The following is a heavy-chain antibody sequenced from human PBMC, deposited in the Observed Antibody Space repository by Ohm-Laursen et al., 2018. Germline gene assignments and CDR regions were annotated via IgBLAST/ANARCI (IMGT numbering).Heavy chain of an antibody. D-gene: IGHD4-23*01. Sequence: TQTLTLTCSFSGFSLSTSGVGAGWMRQPPGKPPEWLALIYWDDEKRYSPSLNNRLTITKGTSRNQVVLTMINMDPVDTATYYCAHRRGWTRVTDAKGFDYWGQGILVTVSS. CDR1: GFSLSTSGVG. J-gene: IGHJ4*02. CDR3: AHRRGWTRVTDAKGFDY. V-gene: IGHV2-5*02. CDR2: IYWDDEK.